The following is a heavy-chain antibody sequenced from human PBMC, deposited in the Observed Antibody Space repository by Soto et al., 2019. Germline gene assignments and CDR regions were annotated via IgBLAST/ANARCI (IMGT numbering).Heavy chain of an antibody. J-gene: IGHJ4*02. Sequence: SETLSLTXTVSGGSISSGDYYWSWIRQPPGKGLEWIGYIYYSGSTYYNPSLKSRVTISVDTSKNQFSLKLSSVTAADTAVYYCARDGYNSGTFDYWGQGTLVTVSS. CDR3: ARDGYNSGTFDY. CDR1: GGSISSGDYY. D-gene: IGHD1-1*01. CDR2: IYYSGST. V-gene: IGHV4-30-4*01.